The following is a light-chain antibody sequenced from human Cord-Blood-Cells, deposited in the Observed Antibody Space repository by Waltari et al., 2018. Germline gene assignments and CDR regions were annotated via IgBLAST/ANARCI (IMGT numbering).Light chain of an antibody. J-gene: IGKJ4*01. CDR2: AAS. V-gene: IGKV1-39*01. Sequence: DIQMTQSPSSLSASVGERVTITCRASQSISSYLNWYQQKPGKAPKLLIYAASSLKSGVPSRFSGSGSGTEFTLTISSLQPEDFATYYCQQSYSTPLTFGGGTKVEIK. CDR3: QQSYSTPLT. CDR1: QSISSY.